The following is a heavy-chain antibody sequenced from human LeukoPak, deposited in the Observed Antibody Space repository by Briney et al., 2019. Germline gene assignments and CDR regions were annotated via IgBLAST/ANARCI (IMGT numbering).Heavy chain of an antibody. D-gene: IGHD2-15*01. Sequence: GGSLRLSCAASGFTFSSYAMSWVRQAPGKGLEWVSAISGGGGSTYYADSVKGRFTISRDNSKNTLYLQMNSLRAEDTAVYYCAKDPFHCSGGSCFRWFDPWGQGTQVTVSS. CDR3: AKDPFHCSGGSCFRWFDP. J-gene: IGHJ5*02. V-gene: IGHV3-23*01. CDR2: ISGGGGST. CDR1: GFTFSSYA.